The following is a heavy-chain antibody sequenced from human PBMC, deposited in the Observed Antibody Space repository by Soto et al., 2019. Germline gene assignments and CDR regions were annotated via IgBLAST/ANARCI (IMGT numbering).Heavy chain of an antibody. J-gene: IGHJ6*02. D-gene: IGHD3-10*01. V-gene: IGHV3-7*01. CDR3: TITMARGVISPYYYGADV. Sequence: KGLEFVGELNQDGSASSYVDSVKGRFTISRDNAKNSLYLQMNSLRAEDTAVYFCTITMARGVISPYYYGADVRG. CDR2: LNQDGSAS.